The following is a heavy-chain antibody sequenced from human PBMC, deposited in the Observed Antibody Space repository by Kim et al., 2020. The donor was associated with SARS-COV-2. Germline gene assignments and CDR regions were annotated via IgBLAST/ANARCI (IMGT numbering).Heavy chain of an antibody. D-gene: IGHD3-3*01. CDR3: ARSSVIFGAISGMDV. V-gene: IGHV4-31*02. Sequence: PSLKRRVTISVDTSKNQFTRKLSSVTAADTAVYYCARSSVIFGAISGMDVCGQGTTVTVSS. J-gene: IGHJ6*02.